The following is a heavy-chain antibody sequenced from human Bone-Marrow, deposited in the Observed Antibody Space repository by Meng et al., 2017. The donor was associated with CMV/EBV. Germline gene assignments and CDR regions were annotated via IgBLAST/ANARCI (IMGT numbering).Heavy chain of an antibody. CDR2: ISYDGSNK. D-gene: IGHD1-20*01. V-gene: IGHV3-30-3*01. Sequence: VQLLESGGGLEQPGGSLRLTCAASGFIFSNYAMSWVRQAPGKGLEWVAVISYDGSNKYYADSVKGRFTISRDNSKNTLYLQMNSLRAEDTAIYYCIHHNWKYVDWGQGTLVTVSS. CDR3: IHHNWKYVD. J-gene: IGHJ4*02. CDR1: GFIFSNYA.